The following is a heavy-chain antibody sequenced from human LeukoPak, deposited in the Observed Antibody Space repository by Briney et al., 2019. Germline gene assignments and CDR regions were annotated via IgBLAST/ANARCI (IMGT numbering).Heavy chain of an antibody. D-gene: IGHD3-10*01. V-gene: IGHV4-59*12. Sequence: SETLSLTCTVSGGSINSYYWSWIRQPPGKGLEWIGYIFCSGSTTYSKYNPSLKSRVTISVDRSKNQFSLNLKFVTAADTAVYYCAREGEPYGFDYWGQGALVTVSS. CDR3: AREGEPYGFDY. CDR2: IFCSGSTTYS. J-gene: IGHJ4*02. CDR1: GGSINSYY.